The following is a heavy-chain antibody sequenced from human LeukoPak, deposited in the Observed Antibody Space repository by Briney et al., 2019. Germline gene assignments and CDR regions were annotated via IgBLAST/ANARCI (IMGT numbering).Heavy chain of an antibody. CDR3: ARDGPYYYDSSGYNWFDP. V-gene: IGHV7-4-1*02. CDR2: INTNTGNP. CDR1: GYTFTSYA. D-gene: IGHD3-22*01. J-gene: IGHJ5*02. Sequence: ASVKVSCKASGYTFTSYAMNWVRQAPGQGLEWMGWINTNTGNPTYAQGFTGRFVFSLDTSVSTAYLQISSLKAEDTAVYYCARDGPYYYDSSGYNWFDPWGQGTLVTVSS.